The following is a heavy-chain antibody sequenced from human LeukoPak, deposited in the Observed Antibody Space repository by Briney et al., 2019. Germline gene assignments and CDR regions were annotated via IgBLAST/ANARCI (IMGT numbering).Heavy chain of an antibody. Sequence: GGSLRLSCVASGFTFSRYGMHWVRQSPGKGLEWVADINPDGSQKYSVDSVKGRFTISRDNAKNSLFLQMNSLRAEDTAVYYCVRQMIRFWFDPWGQGTQVTVSS. J-gene: IGHJ5*02. D-gene: IGHD3-16*01. CDR2: INPDGSQK. CDR3: VRQMIRFWFDP. CDR1: GFTFSRYG. V-gene: IGHV3-7*01.